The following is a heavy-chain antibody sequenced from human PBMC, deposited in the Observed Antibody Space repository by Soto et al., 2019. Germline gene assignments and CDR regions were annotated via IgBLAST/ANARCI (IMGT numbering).Heavy chain of an antibody. CDR1: GSPLSSYD. CDR3: AKEGSRSSALYYYYGMDV. V-gene: IGHV1-8*01. J-gene: IGHJ6*04. CDR2: MNPNSGNT. D-gene: IGHD6-6*01. Sequence: XSGKVSCKAAGSPLSSYDINWGRSTTGQGLEWMGWMNPNSGNTGYAQKFQCRVTMTRNTSISTAYMELSSLRAEDTAVYYCAKEGSRSSALYYYYGMDVWGKGTTVTVSS.